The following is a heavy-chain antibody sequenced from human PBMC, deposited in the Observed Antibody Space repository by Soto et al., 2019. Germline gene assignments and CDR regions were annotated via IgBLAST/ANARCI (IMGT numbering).Heavy chain of an antibody. Sequence: ERQLLESGGNLVQPGGSLRLSCAASGLTFGAYAMTWVRQAPGKGLEWVSTISGNGGDPFYADSVRGRFTISRDNFNNIHYLQMDSLRADDTAVYYCAKGGHFSHYDLWGRGTRVTVSS. CDR1: GLTFGAYA. V-gene: IGHV3-23*01. J-gene: IGHJ2*01. CDR2: ISGNGGDP. CDR3: AKGGHFSHYDL. D-gene: IGHD3-3*02.